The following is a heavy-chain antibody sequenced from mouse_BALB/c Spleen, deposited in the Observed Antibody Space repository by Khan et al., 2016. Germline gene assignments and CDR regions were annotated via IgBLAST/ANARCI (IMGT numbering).Heavy chain of an antibody. CDR1: GFTFSSYG. V-gene: IGHV5-6-3*01. Sequence: EVELVESGGGLVQPGGSLKLSCAASGFTFSSYGMSWVRQTPDKRLELVATINSNGGSTYYPDSVKGRFTISRDNDKNTLYMQMSSLKSEDTAMSYCARYYYGISYAMDYCGPGTSVTVSS. CDR2: INSNGGST. J-gene: IGHJ4*01. CDR3: ARYYYGISYAMDY. D-gene: IGHD1-1*01.